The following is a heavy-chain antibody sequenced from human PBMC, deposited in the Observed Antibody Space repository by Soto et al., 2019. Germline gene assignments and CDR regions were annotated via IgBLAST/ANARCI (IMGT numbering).Heavy chain of an antibody. CDR1: GFTFSSYG. D-gene: IGHD3-3*01. CDR3: AKSNQVSGVVIDYYYYGMDV. V-gene: IGHV3-23*01. J-gene: IGHJ6*02. Sequence: GSLRLSCXASGFTFSSYGMSWVRQAPGKGLEWVSTISGSGGSTHYADSVRGRFTISRDNSKNTLYLQMNSLRAEDTALYYCAKSNQVSGVVIDYYYYGMDVWGQGTTVTVSS. CDR2: ISGSGGST.